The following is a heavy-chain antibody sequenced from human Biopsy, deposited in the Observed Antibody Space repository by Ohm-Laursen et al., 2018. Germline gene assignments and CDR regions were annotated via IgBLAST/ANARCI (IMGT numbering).Heavy chain of an antibody. D-gene: IGHD2-15*01. CDR2: MYYSGNT. J-gene: IGHJ6*02. V-gene: IGHV4-59*08. Sequence: TLSLTWNVSGGSISNLYWSWIRQPPGKGLEWIGYMYYSGNTNYNPSLKSRVTISVDTSKNQLSLKLRSGTAADTAVYYCALESTYCSGNRCYPDGMDVWGQGTTVTVSS. CDR3: ALESTYCSGNRCYPDGMDV. CDR1: GGSISNLY.